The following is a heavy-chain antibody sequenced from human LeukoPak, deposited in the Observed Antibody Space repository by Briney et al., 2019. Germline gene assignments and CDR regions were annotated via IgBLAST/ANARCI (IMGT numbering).Heavy chain of an antibody. CDR2: ISDTTSYT. V-gene: IGHV3-11*05. CDR3: ARANDLIDY. Sequence: GGSLRLSCATSGFTFSDYYMSWIRQAPGKGLEWVSYISDTTSYTNYADSVKGRFTISRDNAKNSLYLQMNSLRAEDTAVYYCARANDLIDYWGQGTLVTVSS. J-gene: IGHJ4*02. CDR1: GFTFSDYY.